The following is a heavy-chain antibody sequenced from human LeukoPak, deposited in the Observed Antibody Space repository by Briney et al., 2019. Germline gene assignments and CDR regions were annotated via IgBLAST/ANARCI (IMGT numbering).Heavy chain of an antibody. CDR2: MNPNSGNT. D-gene: IGHD2-15*01. J-gene: IGHJ5*02. CDR3: ARGYCSGGSCYHNWFDP. CDR1: GYTFTSYD. V-gene: IGHV1-8*01. Sequence: ASVKVSCKASGYTFTSYDINWVRQATGQGLEWMGWMNPNSGNTGYAQKFQGRVTMTRNTSISTAYMELSSLRSEDTAVYYCARGYCSGGSCYHNWFDPWGQGTLVTVSS.